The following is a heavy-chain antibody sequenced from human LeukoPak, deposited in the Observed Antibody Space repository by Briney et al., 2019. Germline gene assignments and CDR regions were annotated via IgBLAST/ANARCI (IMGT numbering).Heavy chain of an antibody. D-gene: IGHD3-3*01. J-gene: IGHJ4*02. Sequence: SETLSLTCAVYGGSFSGYYWSWIRQPPGKGLEWIGEINHSGSTNYNPSLKSRVTISVDTSKNQFSLKLSSVTAADTAVYYCARLGYDFWSGYYTEASLDYWGQGTLVTVSS. CDR2: INHSGST. CDR3: ARLGYDFWSGYYTEASLDY. CDR1: GGSFSGYY. V-gene: IGHV4-34*01.